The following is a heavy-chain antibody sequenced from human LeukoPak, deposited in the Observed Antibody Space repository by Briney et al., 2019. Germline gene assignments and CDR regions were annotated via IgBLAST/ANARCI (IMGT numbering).Heavy chain of an antibody. D-gene: IGHD2-15*01. J-gene: IGHJ4*02. CDR3: ARAMRYCSGGSCYYYFDY. CDR1: GYTFTSYD. Sequence: ASVKVSCKASGYTFTSYDINWVRQATGQGLEWMGWMNPNSGNTGYAQKFQGRVTMTRNTSISTAYMELSSLRSEDTAVYYCARAMRYCSGGSCYYYFDYWGQGTLVTVSS. V-gene: IGHV1-8*01. CDR2: MNPNSGNT.